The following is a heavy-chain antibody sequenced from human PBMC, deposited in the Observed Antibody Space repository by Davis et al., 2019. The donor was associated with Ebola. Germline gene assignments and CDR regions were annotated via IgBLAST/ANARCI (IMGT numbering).Heavy chain of an antibody. Sequence: MPSETLSLTCTVSGGSISSSNWWSWVRQPPGKGLEWIGEIYHSGSTNYNPSLKSRVTISVDKSKNQFSLKLSSVTAADTAVYYCARDREADDCTGGVCYRERLFDPWGQGTLVTVSS. CDR3: ARDREADDCTGGVCYRERLFDP. CDR2: IYHSGST. D-gene: IGHD2-8*02. CDR1: GGSISSSNW. V-gene: IGHV4-4*02. J-gene: IGHJ5*02.